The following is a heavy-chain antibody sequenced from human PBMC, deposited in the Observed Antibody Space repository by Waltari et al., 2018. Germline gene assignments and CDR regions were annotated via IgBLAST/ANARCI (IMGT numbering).Heavy chain of an antibody. CDR2: IYTSGST. V-gene: IGHV4-61*02. D-gene: IGHD1-26*01. J-gene: IGHJ4*02. CDR1: GGSISSGSYY. Sequence: QVQLQESGPGLVKPSQTLSLTCTVSGGSISSGSYYWSWIRQPAGKGLDWIGRIYTSGSTNYNPSLKSRVTISVDTSKNQFSLKLSSVTAADTAVYYCARGIDVGATDYFDYWGQGTLVTVSS. CDR3: ARGIDVGATDYFDY.